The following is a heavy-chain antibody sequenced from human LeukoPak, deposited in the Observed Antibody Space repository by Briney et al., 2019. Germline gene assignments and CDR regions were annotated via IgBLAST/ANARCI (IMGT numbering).Heavy chain of an antibody. J-gene: IGHJ5*02. CDR2: IFYSGST. CDR3: ASHSSYVSPFRP. CDR1: GVSISNSSYY. D-gene: IGHD3-10*02. V-gene: IGHV4-39*01. Sequence: PSETLSLTCSVSGVSISNSSYYWGWLRQPPGKGLEWIVSIFYSGSTFYDPSLESRVTISVDTSKNQFSLKLSSVTAADTAMYYCASHSSYVSPFRPWGRGPLVTVSP.